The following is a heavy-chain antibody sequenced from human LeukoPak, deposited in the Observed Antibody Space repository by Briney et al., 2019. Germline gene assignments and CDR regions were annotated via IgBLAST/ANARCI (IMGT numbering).Heavy chain of an antibody. D-gene: IGHD3-10*01. Sequence: ASVKVSCKASGYTFTSYAMNWVRQAPGQGLEWMGWINTNTGNPTYAQGFTGRFVFSLDTSVSTAYLQISSLKAEDTAVYYCASSPLLWFGESNNWFDPWGQGTLVTVSS. J-gene: IGHJ5*02. CDR2: INTNTGNP. V-gene: IGHV7-4-1*02. CDR3: ASSPLLWFGESNNWFDP. CDR1: GYTFTSYA.